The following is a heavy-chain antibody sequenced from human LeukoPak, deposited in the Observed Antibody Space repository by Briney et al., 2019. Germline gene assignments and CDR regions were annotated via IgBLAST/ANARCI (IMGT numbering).Heavy chain of an antibody. D-gene: IGHD6-25*01. CDR3: ATLADSRGFDY. CDR1: GFTFDDYA. CDR2: ISWNSGSI. V-gene: IGHV3-9*01. Sequence: GRSLRLSCAASGFTFDDYAMHWVRQAPGKGLEWVSGISWNSGSIGYADSVKGRFTISRDNAKNSLYLQMNSLRAEDTALYYCATLADSRGFDYWGQGTLVTVSS. J-gene: IGHJ4*02.